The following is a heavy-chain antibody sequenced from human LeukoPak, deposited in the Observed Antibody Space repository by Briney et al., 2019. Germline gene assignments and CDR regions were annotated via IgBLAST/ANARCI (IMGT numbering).Heavy chain of an antibody. V-gene: IGHV3-30*03. J-gene: IGHJ4*02. CDR3: LALSNPGYSSSWYTPATDY. CDR2: ISYDGSNK. CDR1: GFTFSSYG. D-gene: IGHD6-13*01. Sequence: PGGSLRLSCAASGFTFSSYGMHWVRQAPGKGLEWVAVISYDGSNKCYADSVKGRFTISRDNSKNTLYLQMNSLRAEDTAVYYCLALSNPGYSSSWYTPATDYWGQGTLVTVSS.